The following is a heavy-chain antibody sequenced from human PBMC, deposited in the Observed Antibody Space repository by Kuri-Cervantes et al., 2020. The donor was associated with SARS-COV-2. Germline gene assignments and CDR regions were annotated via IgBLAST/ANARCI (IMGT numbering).Heavy chain of an antibody. Sequence: GGSLRLSCAASGFTVSSNYMSWVRQAPGKGLEWVSVIYSDGSTYYADSVKGRFTISRDNAKNTLYLQMNSLRAEDTAVYYCARVGLRGYYYYMDVWGKGTTVTVSS. D-gene: IGHD4-17*01. CDR3: ARVGLRGYYYYMDV. J-gene: IGHJ6*03. CDR1: GFTVSSNY. V-gene: IGHV3-66*01. CDR2: IYSDGST.